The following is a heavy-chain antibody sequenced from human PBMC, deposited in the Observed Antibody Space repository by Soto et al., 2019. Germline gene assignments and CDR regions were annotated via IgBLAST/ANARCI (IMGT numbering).Heavy chain of an antibody. V-gene: IGHV3-73*01. J-gene: IGHJ5*02. CDR2: IRSKANSYAT. CDR1: GFTFSGSA. Sequence: EVQLVESGGGLVQPGGSLKLSCAASGFTFSGSAMHWVRQASGKGLEWVGRIRSKANSYATAYAASVKGRFTISRDDSKNTAYLKMNSLKTEDTAVYYCTRHPGDYYDSSGYLWGQGTLVTVSS. D-gene: IGHD3-22*01. CDR3: TRHPGDYYDSSGYL.